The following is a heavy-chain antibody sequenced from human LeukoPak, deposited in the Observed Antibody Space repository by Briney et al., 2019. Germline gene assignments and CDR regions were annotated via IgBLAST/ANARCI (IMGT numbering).Heavy chain of an antibody. J-gene: IGHJ4*02. V-gene: IGHV3-7*01. CDR2: IKQDGSDK. CDR3: VREAGGSGSYGIDD. D-gene: IGHD3-10*01. Sequence: GGSLRLSCAASGFIFSKFWMSWVRQAPGKGLEWVANIKQDGSDKYYVDSVKGRFNISRDNAKNSLYLQMNSLRVEDTAVYYCVREAGGSGSYGIDDWGQGTLVTVSS. CDR1: GFIFSKFW.